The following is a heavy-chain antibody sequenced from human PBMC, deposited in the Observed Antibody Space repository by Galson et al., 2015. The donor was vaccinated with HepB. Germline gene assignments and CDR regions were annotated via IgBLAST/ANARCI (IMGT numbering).Heavy chain of an antibody. J-gene: IGHJ4*02. CDR2: IYYSGDP. CDR1: GGSISGSNSY. V-gene: IGHV4-39*01. CDR3: ARHVDTVMGGPYYFDF. Sequence: ETLSLTCSVSGGSISGSNSYWAWILQPPEKGLEWIGSIYYSGDPHYNPSLKSRVTISVDPSKDQFSLHLSSVTAADTAVYYCARHVDTVMGGPYYFDFWGQGALVTVSS. D-gene: IGHD5-18*01.